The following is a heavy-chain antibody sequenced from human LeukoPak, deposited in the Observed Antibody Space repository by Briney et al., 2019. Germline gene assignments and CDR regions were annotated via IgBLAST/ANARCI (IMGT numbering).Heavy chain of an antibody. V-gene: IGHV3-30*04. J-gene: IGHJ6*04. Sequence: PGWSLRLSCAASGFTFSSYAMHWVRQAPGKGLEGVAVISYDGSNKYYADSVKGRFTISRDNSKNTLYLQMNSLRAEDTAVYYCAGGYCSGGSCYTLHYYYGMDVWGKGTTVTVSS. D-gene: IGHD2-15*01. CDR2: ISYDGSNK. CDR1: GFTFSSYA. CDR3: AGGYCSGGSCYTLHYYYGMDV.